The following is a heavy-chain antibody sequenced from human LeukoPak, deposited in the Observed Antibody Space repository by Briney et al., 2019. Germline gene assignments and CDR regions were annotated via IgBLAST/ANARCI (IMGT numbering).Heavy chain of an antibody. Sequence: SETLSLTCTVSGGSISSYYWSWIRQPPGKGLERIGYIYYSGSTNYNPSLKSRVTISVDTSKNQFSLKLSSVTAADTAVYYCARSASLVVPAAIDYWGQGTLVTVSS. CDR1: GGSISSYY. D-gene: IGHD2-2*01. CDR2: IYYSGST. CDR3: ARSASLVVPAAIDY. J-gene: IGHJ4*02. V-gene: IGHV4-59*08.